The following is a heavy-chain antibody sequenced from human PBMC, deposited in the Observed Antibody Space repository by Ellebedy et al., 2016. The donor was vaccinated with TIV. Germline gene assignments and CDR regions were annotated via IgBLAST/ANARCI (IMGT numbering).Heavy chain of an antibody. V-gene: IGHV3-23*01. Sequence: GESLKISCAASGFTFRSYAMGWVRQAPGKGLEWIAVISDSGGATYYAAPLKGRFTTSRDNSNDMVYLQLNSLRPDDTAVYYCAKDSGLSGWYFDYWGQGTLVTVSS. D-gene: IGHD6-19*01. CDR2: ISDSGGAT. J-gene: IGHJ4*02. CDR1: GFTFRSYA. CDR3: AKDSGLSGWYFDY.